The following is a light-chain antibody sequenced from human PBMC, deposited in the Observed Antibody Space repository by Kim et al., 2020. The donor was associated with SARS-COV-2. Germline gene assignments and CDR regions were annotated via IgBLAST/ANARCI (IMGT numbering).Light chain of an antibody. CDR1: QSVSTF. V-gene: IGKV3-11*01. Sequence: LSPGQRATLSCGPRQSVSTFLAGYQQQPGPAPRLVISGASSRATDIPDRFSGSGSETDFTHTISSLEAEDFAVYYYQQRSNWPWTFGPGTKVDIK. CDR2: GAS. CDR3: QQRSNWPWT. J-gene: IGKJ1*01.